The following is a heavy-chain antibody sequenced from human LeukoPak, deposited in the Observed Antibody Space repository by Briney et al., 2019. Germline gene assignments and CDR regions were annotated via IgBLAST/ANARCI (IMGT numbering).Heavy chain of an antibody. CDR2: IRYDGSSK. V-gene: IGHV3-30*02. Sequence: PGGSLRLSCAASGFTFNSYGIHWVRQAPGKGLEWVAFIRYDGSSKYYVDSVKSRFTISRDNSKNTLYLQMNSLRAEDTAVYYCARVSHGSGSYYPFDYWGQGTLVTVSS. J-gene: IGHJ4*02. CDR3: ARVSHGSGSYYPFDY. D-gene: IGHD3-10*01. CDR1: GFTFNSYG.